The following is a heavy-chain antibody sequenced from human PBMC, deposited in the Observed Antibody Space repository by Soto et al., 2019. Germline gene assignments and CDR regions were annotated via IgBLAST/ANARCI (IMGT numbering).Heavy chain of an antibody. J-gene: IGHJ4*02. D-gene: IGHD6-13*01. CDR2: TYYRSKRYN. CDR1: GDSVSSSSTS. V-gene: IGHV6-1*01. CDR3: TRGTAAAGYNY. Sequence: QVQLQQSGPGLVKPSQTLSLTCAISGDSVSSSSTSWNWIRQSPLRGLEWLGRTYYRSKRYNDYAVSVKSRITINPATSKNQVSLQRNAVSPDDTAVYYCTRGTAAAGYNYWGQGTLVTVSS.